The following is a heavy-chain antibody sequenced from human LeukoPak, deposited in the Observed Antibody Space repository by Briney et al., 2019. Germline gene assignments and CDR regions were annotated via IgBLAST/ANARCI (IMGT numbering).Heavy chain of an antibody. Sequence: SETLSLTCTVSGGSISSGCYYWSWIRQHPGKGLEWTGHIYYSGSTYYNPSLKSRVTISVDMSKNQFSLKLSSVTAADTAVYYCARHSSSGRHYYYYYMDGWGKGATVTVSS. CDR1: GGSISSGCYY. V-gene: IGHV4-31*03. CDR2: IYYSGST. J-gene: IGHJ6*03. D-gene: IGHD6-13*01. CDR3: ARHSSSGRHYYYYYMDG.